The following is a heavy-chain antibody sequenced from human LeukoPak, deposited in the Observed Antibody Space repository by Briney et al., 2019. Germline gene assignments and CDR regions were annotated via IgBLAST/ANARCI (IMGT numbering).Heavy chain of an antibody. V-gene: IGHV3-11*04. D-gene: IGHD1-26*01. CDR3: ARDTYVGAIDY. Sequence: GGSLRLSCAASGFTFSDCYMSWIRQAPGKGLEWVSYISSSANTIYYADSVKGRFTISRDNAKNSLSLQMNSLRAEDTAVYYCARDTYVGAIDYWGQGTLVTVSS. J-gene: IGHJ4*02. CDR2: ISSSANTI. CDR1: GFTFSDCY.